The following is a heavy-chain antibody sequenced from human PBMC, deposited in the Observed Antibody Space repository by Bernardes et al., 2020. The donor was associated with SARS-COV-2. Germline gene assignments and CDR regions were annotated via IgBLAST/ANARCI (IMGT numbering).Heavy chain of an antibody. J-gene: IGHJ4*02. CDR2: TFHSGSA. D-gene: IGHD6-19*01. CDR3: ARCDRAWYYYFDT. Sequence: SEPLSPTCPVSGGSITSGSYYWSWPLQHLGKGLEWIGYTFHSGSAYYNSSHKSRFTMSIDTPKNQFYLELNSVTAADTAEYYCARCDRAWYYYFDTWGQGTLVTVSS. V-gene: IGHV4-31*03. CDR1: GGSITSGSYY.